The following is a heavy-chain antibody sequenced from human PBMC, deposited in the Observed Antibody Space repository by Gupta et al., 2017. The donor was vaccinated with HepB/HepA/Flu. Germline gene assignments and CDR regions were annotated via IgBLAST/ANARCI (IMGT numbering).Heavy chain of an antibody. CDR1: GFTFSDYY. D-gene: IGHD1-26*01. J-gene: IGHJ4*02. CDR2: ISSTVTIGPTTR. Sequence: QVQLVESGGGLVKPGGSLRLSCAASGFTFSDYYMSWIRQAPGKGLEWVSYISSTVTIGPTTRQYADSVKGRFTILRDNTKNLLHLQMNSLTADDTAMYYCARDRGNYFDYWGQGTLVTVSS. CDR3: ARDRGNYFDY. V-gene: IGHV3-11*01.